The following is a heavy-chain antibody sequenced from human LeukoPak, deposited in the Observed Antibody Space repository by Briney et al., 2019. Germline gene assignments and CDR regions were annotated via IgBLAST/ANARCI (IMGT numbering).Heavy chain of an antibody. CDR2: INHSGST. Sequence: PSETLSLTCAVYGGSFSGYSWSWIRQPPGKGLEWIGEINHSGSTNYNPSLKSRVTISVDTSKNQFSLKLSSVTAADTAVYYCARLSPGIAARPGGYWGQGTLVTVSS. D-gene: IGHD6-6*01. J-gene: IGHJ4*02. V-gene: IGHV4-34*01. CDR1: GGSFSGYS. CDR3: ARLSPGIAARPGGY.